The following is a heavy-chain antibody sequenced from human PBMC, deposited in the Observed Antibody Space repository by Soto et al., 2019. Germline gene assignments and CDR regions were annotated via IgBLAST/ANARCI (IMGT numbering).Heavy chain of an antibody. CDR3: ARVAAEGWFDP. D-gene: IGHD6-13*01. CDR1: GFTFSSYS. V-gene: IGHV3-21*01. CDR2: ISSSSSYI. J-gene: IGHJ5*02. Sequence: GGSLGLSCAASGFTFSSYSMNWVRQAPGKGLEWVSSISSSSSYIYYADSVKGRFTISRDNAENSLYLQMNSLRAEDTAVYYCARVAAEGWFDPWGQGTLVTVSS.